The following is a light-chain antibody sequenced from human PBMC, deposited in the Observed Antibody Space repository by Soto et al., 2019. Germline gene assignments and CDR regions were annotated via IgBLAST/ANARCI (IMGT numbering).Light chain of an antibody. CDR1: SSNIGAGYD. Sequence: QSVLTQTPSVSGATGQKITMSCTGSSSNIGAGYDVHWYQQLPGAAPRLLIYADNNRPSGVPDRFSASNSGTSDSLAITGLQGEDEAVYYCQSYDTSLSGVIFGAGTKLTVL. J-gene: IGLJ2*01. V-gene: IGLV1-40*01. CDR2: ADN. CDR3: QSYDTSLSGVI.